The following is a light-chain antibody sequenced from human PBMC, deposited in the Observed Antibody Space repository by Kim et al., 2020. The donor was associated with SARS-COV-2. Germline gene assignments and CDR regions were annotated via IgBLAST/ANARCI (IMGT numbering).Light chain of an antibody. Sequence: GKTVTTSCTRSSGSIASNYVQWYQQRPGSAPTTVIYEDNQRPSGVPDRFSGSIDSSSNSASLTISGLKTEDEADYCCQSYDSSNVVFGGGTQLTVL. CDR3: QSYDSSNVV. J-gene: IGLJ2*01. CDR1: SGSIASNY. V-gene: IGLV6-57*03. CDR2: EDN.